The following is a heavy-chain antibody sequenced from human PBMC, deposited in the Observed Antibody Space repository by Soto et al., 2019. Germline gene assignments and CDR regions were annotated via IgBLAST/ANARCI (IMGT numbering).Heavy chain of an antibody. CDR2: ISGSGGST. CDR3: AKDLIRKDSGRLFWFDP. D-gene: IGHD3-10*01. J-gene: IGHJ5*02. CDR1: GFTFSSYA. Sequence: HPGGSLRLSCAASGFTFSSYAMSWVRQAPGKGLEWVSAISGSGGSTYYADSVKGRFTISRDNSKNTLYLQMNSLRAEDTAVYYCAKDLIRKDSGRLFWFDPWGQGTLVTVSS. V-gene: IGHV3-23*01.